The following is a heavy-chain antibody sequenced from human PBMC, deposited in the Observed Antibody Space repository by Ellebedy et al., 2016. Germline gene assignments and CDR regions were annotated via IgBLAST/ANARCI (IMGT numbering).Heavy chain of an antibody. V-gene: IGHV4-59*08. Sequence: SETLSLTCTVSGDSISGYYWSWIRQPPGEGMEWIGYIYYRGSTTYNPSLKSRVTISLDTSKKYLSLRLSSVTAADTAVYYCARQGKGYSKVWGFDYWGQGTLVTVSS. J-gene: IGHJ4*02. CDR3: ARQGKGYSKVWGFDY. D-gene: IGHD4-11*01. CDR2: IYYRGST. CDR1: GDSISGYY.